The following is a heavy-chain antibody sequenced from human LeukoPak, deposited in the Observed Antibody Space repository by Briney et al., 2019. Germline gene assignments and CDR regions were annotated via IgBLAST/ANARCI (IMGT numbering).Heavy chain of an antibody. CDR1: GGSISSHY. Sequence: SETLSLTCTVSGGSISSHYWSWIRQPPGKGLEWIGYIYYSGSTNYNPSLKSRVTISVDTSKNQFSLKLSSVTAADTAVYYCARERSTRDDAFDIWGQGTMVTVSS. J-gene: IGHJ3*02. D-gene: IGHD2-2*01. CDR2: IYYSGST. CDR3: ARERSTRDDAFDI. V-gene: IGHV4-59*11.